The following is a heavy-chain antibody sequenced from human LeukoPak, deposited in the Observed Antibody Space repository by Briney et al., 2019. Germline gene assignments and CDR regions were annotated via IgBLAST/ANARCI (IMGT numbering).Heavy chain of an antibody. Sequence: ASVKVSCKASGYTFTGYYMHWVRQAPGQGLEWMGRINPNSGGTNYAQKFQGRVTMTRDTSISTAYMELSRLRSDDTAVYYCAREQELRRENDDYWGQGTLVTVSS. D-gene: IGHD1-26*01. V-gene: IGHV1-2*06. CDR2: INPNSGGT. J-gene: IGHJ4*02. CDR3: AREQELRRENDDY. CDR1: GYTFTGYY.